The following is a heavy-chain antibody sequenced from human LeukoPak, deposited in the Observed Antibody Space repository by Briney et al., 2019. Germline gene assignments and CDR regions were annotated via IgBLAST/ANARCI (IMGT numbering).Heavy chain of an antibody. J-gene: IGHJ5*02. Sequence: ASVKVSCKASGYTFTGYYMHWVRQAPGQGLEGMGWINPNSGGTNYAQKFQGRVTMTRDTSIRTAYMELSRLRSDDTAVYYCARDRGYCSGGSCYRFDPWGQGTLVTVSS. D-gene: IGHD2-15*01. CDR3: ARDRGYCSGGSCYRFDP. CDR2: INPNSGGT. V-gene: IGHV1-2*02. CDR1: GYTFTGYY.